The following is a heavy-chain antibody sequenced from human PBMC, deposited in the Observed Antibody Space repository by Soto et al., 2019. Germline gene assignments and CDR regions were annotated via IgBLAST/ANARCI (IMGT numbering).Heavy chain of an antibody. CDR2: IIPIFGTA. Sequence: GASVKVSCEASGGTFSSYAISWVRQAPGQGLEWMGGIIPIFGTANYAQKFQGRVTITADESTSTAYMELSSLRSEDTAVYYCARKRGSQDYYYYYGMDVWGQGTTVTVSS. CDR1: GGTFSSYA. V-gene: IGHV1-69*13. CDR3: ARKRGSQDYYYYYGMDV. J-gene: IGHJ6*02. D-gene: IGHD3-10*01.